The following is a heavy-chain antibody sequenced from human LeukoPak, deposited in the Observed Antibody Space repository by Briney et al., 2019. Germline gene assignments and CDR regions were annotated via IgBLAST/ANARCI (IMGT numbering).Heavy chain of an antibody. CDR3: ARETGSAVGSTDFDY. V-gene: IGHV3-30-3*01. J-gene: IGHJ4*02. Sequence: GRSLRLSCAASGFTFSSYAIHWVRQAPGKGLEWVAVISYDGSNKYYADSVKGRFTISRDNSKNTLYLQLNSLRAEDTAVYYCARETGSAVGSTDFDYWGQGTLVTVSS. CDR2: ISYDGSNK. D-gene: IGHD4-17*01. CDR1: GFTFSSYA.